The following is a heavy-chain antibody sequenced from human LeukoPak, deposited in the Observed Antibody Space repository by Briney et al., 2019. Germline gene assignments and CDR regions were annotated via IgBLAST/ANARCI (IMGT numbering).Heavy chain of an antibody. Sequence: SVKVSCKASGGTFSSYAISWVRQAPGQGLEWMGGIIPIFGTANYAQKLQGRVTMTTDTSTSTAYMELRSLRSDDTAVYYCARVIAIKVGFDYWGQGTLVTVSS. CDR2: IIPIFGTA. J-gene: IGHJ4*02. V-gene: IGHV1-69*05. CDR3: ARVIAIKVGFDY. D-gene: IGHD2-21*01. CDR1: GGTFSSYA.